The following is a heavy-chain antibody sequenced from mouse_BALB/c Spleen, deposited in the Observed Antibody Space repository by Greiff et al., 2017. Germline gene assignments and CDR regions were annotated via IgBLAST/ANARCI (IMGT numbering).Heavy chain of an antibody. D-gene: IGHD1-1*01. CDR3: ARKDGNYAMDY. J-gene: IGHJ4*01. CDR1: GYTFTDYA. Sequence: VKVVESGPELVRPGVSVKISCKGSGYTFTDYAMHWVKQSHAKSLEWIGVISTYYGNTNYNQKFKGKATMTVDKSSSTAYMELARLTSEDSAIYYCARKDGNYAMDYWGQGTSVTVSS. V-gene: IGHV1-67*01. CDR2: ISTYYGNT.